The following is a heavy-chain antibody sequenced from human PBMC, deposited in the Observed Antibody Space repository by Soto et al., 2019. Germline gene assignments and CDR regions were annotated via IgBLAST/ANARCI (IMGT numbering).Heavy chain of an antibody. CDR3: ATRITVFGLLIPPFDP. CDR1: GGSVNGYY. Sequence: SETLSLTCAVYGGSVNGYYWNWILQPAGKGLEWIGEINHTGGNHYNPSLQSRVPMSVDTSKNQFSRRLSSVGAADTAIYCCATRITVFGLLIPPFDPWGQGTQVTVSS. J-gene: IGHJ5*02. CDR2: INHTGGN. D-gene: IGHD3-3*01. V-gene: IGHV4-34*01.